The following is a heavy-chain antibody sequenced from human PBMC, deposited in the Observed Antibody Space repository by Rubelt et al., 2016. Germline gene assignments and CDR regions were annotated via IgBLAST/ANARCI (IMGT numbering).Heavy chain of an antibody. CDR3: ADWLA. V-gene: IGHV4-34*12. D-gene: IGHD3-9*01. J-gene: IGHJ5*02. CDR1: GGSFSGYY. Sequence: QVQLQQWGAGLLKPSETLSLTCAVYGGSFSGYYWSWIRQPPGKGLEWIGEIMHGGSTNYNPSLESRVTISVDTSKNQFSLRLTSVTAADTAVYYCADWLAWGQGTLVTVSS. CDR2: IMHGGST.